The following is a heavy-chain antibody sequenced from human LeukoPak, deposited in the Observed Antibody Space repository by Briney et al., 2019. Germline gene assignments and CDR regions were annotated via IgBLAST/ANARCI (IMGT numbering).Heavy chain of an antibody. V-gene: IGHV1-8*01. CDR1: GYTFTNYE. CDR3: ARGGYSGYDFGGVGLDP. Sequence: ASLKVSCKASGYTFTNYEINWVRQAPGEGHEWMGWMNSNSGNTGYAQKFQGRVAMTRNTAISTAYMELSSLKSEDTAVYYCARGGYSGYDFGGVGLDPWGQGTLVTASS. J-gene: IGHJ5*02. D-gene: IGHD5-12*01. CDR2: MNSNSGNT.